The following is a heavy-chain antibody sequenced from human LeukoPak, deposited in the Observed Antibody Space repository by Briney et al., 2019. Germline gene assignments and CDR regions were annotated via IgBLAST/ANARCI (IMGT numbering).Heavy chain of an antibody. CDR3: AKEPTRGYDSSGYCFPH. CDR1: GFTFSSYG. Sequence: GGSLRLSCAASGFTFSSYGMHWVRQAPGKGLEWVAVISYDGSNKNYTDSVKGRFTISRDNTKNTLYLQMNSLRAEDTAVYFCAKEPTRGYDSSGYCFPHWGQGTLVTV. J-gene: IGHJ4*02. D-gene: IGHD3-22*01. V-gene: IGHV3-30*18. CDR2: ISYDGSNK.